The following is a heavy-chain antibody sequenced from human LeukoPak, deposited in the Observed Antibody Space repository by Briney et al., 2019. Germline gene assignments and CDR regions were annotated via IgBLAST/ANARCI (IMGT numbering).Heavy chain of an antibody. V-gene: IGHV1-8*01. D-gene: IGHD2-15*01. J-gene: IGHJ3*02. CDR3: ASGYCSGGSCYFRAFDI. Sequence: WASVKVSCKASGYTFTSYDINWVRQATGQGLEWMGWMNPNSGNTGYAQKFQGRVTMTRNTSISTAYMELSSLRSEDTAVYYCASGYCSGGSCYFRAFDIWGQGTMVTVSS. CDR1: GYTFTSYD. CDR2: MNPNSGNT.